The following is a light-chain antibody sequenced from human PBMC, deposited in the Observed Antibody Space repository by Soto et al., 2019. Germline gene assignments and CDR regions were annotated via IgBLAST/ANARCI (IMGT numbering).Light chain of an antibody. Sequence: QSALSQPASVSGSPGQSITISCTGTSSDVGGFEYVSWYQHQPGKAPKLIFYDVTKRPSGVSNRFSGSKSGNTASLTISGIQAEDEGDYYCGSITRSSTSVFGTGTKVTVL. CDR3: GSITRSSTSV. CDR2: DVT. V-gene: IGLV2-14*01. J-gene: IGLJ1*01. CDR1: SSDVGGFEY.